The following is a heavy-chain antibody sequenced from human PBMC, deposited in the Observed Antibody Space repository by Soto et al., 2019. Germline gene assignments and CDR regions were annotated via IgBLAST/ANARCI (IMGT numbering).Heavy chain of an antibody. CDR2: INPNSGGT. CDR1: GYTFTGYY. J-gene: IGHJ6*02. V-gene: IGHV1-2*04. Sequence: ASVKVSCKASGYTFTGYYMHWVRQAPGQGLEWMGWINPNSGGTNYAQKFQGWVTMTRDTSISTAYMELSRLRSDDTAVYYCARAHVYYGSGSFYYYYYYGMDVWGQGTTVTVSS. D-gene: IGHD3-10*01. CDR3: ARAHVYYGSGSFYYYYYYGMDV.